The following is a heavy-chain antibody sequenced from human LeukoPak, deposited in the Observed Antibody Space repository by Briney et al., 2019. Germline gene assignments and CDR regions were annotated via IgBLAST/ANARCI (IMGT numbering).Heavy chain of an antibody. CDR2: ISSSGSTI. J-gene: IGHJ4*02. V-gene: IGHV3-11*01. Sequence: GGSLRLSCAASGFTFSDYYMSWIRQAPGKGLEWVSYISSSGSTIYYADSVKGRFPISRDNAKNSLYLQMNSLRAEDTAVYYCARDHRRLGRWFDYWGQGTLVTVSS. CDR1: GFTFSDYY. D-gene: IGHD5-12*01. CDR3: ARDHRRLGRWFDY.